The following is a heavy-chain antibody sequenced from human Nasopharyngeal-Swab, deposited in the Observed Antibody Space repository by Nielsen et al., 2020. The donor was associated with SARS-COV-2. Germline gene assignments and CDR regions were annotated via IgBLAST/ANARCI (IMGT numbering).Heavy chain of an antibody. CDR2: IFSNDEK. CDR3: AHRGSWYSAYFDY. J-gene: IGHJ4*02. D-gene: IGHD6-13*01. V-gene: IGHV2-26*01. Sequence: RQAPGKALEWLAHIFSNDEKSYSTSLKSRLTITKDTSKNQVVLTMTNMDPVDTATYYCAHRGSWYSAYFDYWGQGTLVTVSS.